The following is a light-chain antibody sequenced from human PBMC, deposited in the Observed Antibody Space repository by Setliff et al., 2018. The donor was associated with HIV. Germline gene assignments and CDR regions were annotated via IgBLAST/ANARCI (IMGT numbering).Light chain of an antibody. CDR1: SSDVGGYNY. J-gene: IGLJ1*01. CDR3: SSYSRSSTFGV. CDR2: DVS. V-gene: IGLV2-14*01. Sequence: QSVLAQPASVSGSPGQSITISCSGTSSDVGGYNYVSWYQQHPGKAPKLMIYDVSKRPSGVSTRFSGSKSGNTASLTISGLQAEDEADYYCSSYSRSSTFGVFGTGTKVTVL.